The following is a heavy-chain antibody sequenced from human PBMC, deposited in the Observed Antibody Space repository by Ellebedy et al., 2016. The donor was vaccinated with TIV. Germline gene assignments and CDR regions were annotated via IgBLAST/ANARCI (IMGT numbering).Heavy chain of an antibody. CDR2: ISDTGGST. Sequence: GESLKISCAASGFTFSSYGMHWVRQAPGKGLEWVSAISDTGGSTYYADSVTGRFTISRDNSKNTLYLQMNSLRAEDTAVYFCGTVATTFDYWGQGTLVTVSS. D-gene: IGHD5-24*01. CDR1: GFTFSSYG. CDR3: GTVATTFDY. V-gene: IGHV3-23*01. J-gene: IGHJ4*02.